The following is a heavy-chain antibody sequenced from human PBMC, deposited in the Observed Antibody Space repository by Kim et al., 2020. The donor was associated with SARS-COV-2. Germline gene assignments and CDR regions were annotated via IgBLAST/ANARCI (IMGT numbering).Heavy chain of an antibody. CDR3: ARAQGYYDSSGYSIPLDY. CDR2: IYYSGST. J-gene: IGHJ4*02. Sequence: SETLSLTCTVSGGSISSSSYYWGWIRQPPGKGLEWIGSIYYSGSTYYNPSLKSRVTISVDTSKNQFSLTLSSVTAADTAVYYCARAQGYYDSSGYSIPLDYWGQGTLVTVSS. D-gene: IGHD3-22*01. CDR1: GGSISSSSYY. V-gene: IGHV4-39*01.